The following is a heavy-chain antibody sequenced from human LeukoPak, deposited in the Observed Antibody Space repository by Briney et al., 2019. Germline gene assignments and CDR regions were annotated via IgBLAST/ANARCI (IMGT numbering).Heavy chain of an antibody. CDR3: ARWDSSGFDY. V-gene: IGHV4-59*01. CDR1: GGSISSYY. Sequence: SENLSFNCTVSGGSISSYYWSWIRQPPGKGLEWIGYIYYSGSTNYNPPLKSRVTISVDTSKNQFSLKLSSVTAADTAVYYCARWDSSGFDYWGQGTLVTVSS. D-gene: IGHD3-22*01. J-gene: IGHJ4*02. CDR2: IYYSGST.